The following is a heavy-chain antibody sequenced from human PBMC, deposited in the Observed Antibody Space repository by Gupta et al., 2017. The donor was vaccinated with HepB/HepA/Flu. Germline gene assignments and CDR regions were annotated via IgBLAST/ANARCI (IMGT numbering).Heavy chain of an antibody. CDR1: GGSISSYY. Sequence: QVQLQESGPGLVKPSETLSLTCSVSGGSISSYYWSWIRQPPGKGLEWIGYIYYSGSTNYNPSLKSRVTISVDTSKNQFSLKLSSVTAADTAVYYCARHLSITIFGAWYFDLWGRGTLVTVSS. D-gene: IGHD3-3*01. J-gene: IGHJ2*01. V-gene: IGHV4-59*08. CDR3: ARHLSITIFGAWYFDL. CDR2: IYYSGST.